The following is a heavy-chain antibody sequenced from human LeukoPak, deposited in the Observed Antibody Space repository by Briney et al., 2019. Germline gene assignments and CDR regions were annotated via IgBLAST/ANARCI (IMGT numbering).Heavy chain of an antibody. D-gene: IGHD2-15*01. J-gene: IGHJ5*02. CDR3: ARGYIVVVLTTTYNYFDP. Sequence: PSETLSLTCAVSGGSISSSNWWSWIRQPPGKGLEWIGDVYPSGRTNYNPSLKSRVTMSVDKSKNQFSLNLNSVTAADTAVYYCARGYIVVVLTTTYNYFDPWGQGTLVTVSS. CDR2: VYPSGRT. CDR1: GGSISSSNW. V-gene: IGHV4-4*02.